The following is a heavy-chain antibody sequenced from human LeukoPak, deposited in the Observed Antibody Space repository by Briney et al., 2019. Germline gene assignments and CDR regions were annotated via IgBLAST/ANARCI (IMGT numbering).Heavy chain of an antibody. CDR3: ARPSRPYRSSEYFQH. Sequence: GGSLRLSCAASGFAFSSYSMNWVRQAPGKGLEWVSSISGSSTYIYSANSLKGRFTISRDNAKNSLYLQMNSLRAEDTAVYYCARPSRPYRSSEYFQHWGQGTLVIVSS. CDR2: ISGSSTYI. CDR1: GFAFSSYS. J-gene: IGHJ1*01. V-gene: IGHV3-21*01. D-gene: IGHD6-13*01.